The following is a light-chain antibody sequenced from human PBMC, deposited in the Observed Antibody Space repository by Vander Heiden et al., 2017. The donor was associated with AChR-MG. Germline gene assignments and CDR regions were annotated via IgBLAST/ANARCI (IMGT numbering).Light chain of an antibody. J-gene: IGKJ1*01. CDR1: QIIGNY. CDR2: AAT. V-gene: IGKV1-39*01. CDR3: QQSQRTPHT. Sequence: DIQMTQSPSSLSASVGDRLTMTCRASQIIGNYLNWYQQKQGKAPKLLIFAATTLQSGVPSRFSGSRSGTDFSLTISSLQPEDFATDYCQQSQRTPHTFGQGTNVEIK.